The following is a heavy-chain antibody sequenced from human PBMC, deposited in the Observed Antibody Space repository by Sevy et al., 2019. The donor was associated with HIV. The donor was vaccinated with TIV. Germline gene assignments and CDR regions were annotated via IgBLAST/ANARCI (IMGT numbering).Heavy chain of an antibody. J-gene: IGHJ4*02. CDR1: GGSLSRSPYY. CDR3: TRRGYSGRFDF. CDR2: LYHDGSS. D-gene: IGHD5-12*01. Sequence: SETLSLTCSVSGGSLSRSPYYWGWIRQPPGKGLEWIGSLYHDGSSSYIPSLKSRVTMSADTSNNQFSLRLTSGTAADTAVYYCTRRGYSGRFDFWGQGILVTVSS. V-gene: IGHV4-39*01.